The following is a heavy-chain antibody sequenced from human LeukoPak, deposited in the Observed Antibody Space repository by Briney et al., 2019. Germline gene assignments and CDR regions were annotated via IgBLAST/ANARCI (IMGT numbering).Heavy chain of an antibody. Sequence: GGSLRLSCAASGFTVNNNYMSWVRQAPGKGLEWVSVIHSDGSTYYADSVKGRFTISRDNSKNTLYLQMNSLKAEDTAVYYCARGASLYSSGWYYAYWGQGTLVTVSS. CDR3: ARGASLYSSGWYYAY. CDR2: IHSDGST. CDR1: GFTVNNNY. V-gene: IGHV3-66*02. D-gene: IGHD6-19*01. J-gene: IGHJ4*02.